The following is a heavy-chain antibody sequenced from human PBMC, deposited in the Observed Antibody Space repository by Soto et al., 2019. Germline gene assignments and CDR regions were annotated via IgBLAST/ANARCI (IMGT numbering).Heavy chain of an antibody. D-gene: IGHD2-15*01. CDR3: ARAGAAPYYYYGMDV. CDR2: ISTYNGDT. CDR1: GYTFSTSG. Sequence: QVQLVQSGAEVRKPGASVKVSCKASGYTFSTSGMSWLRQAPGQGLEWMGWISTYNGDTNDAPKFQERVTMTSDKSTSTVYMELRSLRSDDTAVYYCARAGAAPYYYYGMDVWGQGTRVTVSS. J-gene: IGHJ6*02. V-gene: IGHV1-18*01.